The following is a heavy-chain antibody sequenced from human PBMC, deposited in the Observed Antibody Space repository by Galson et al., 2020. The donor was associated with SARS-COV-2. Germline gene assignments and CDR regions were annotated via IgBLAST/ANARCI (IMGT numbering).Heavy chain of an antibody. CDR2: VNLRGDT. CDR3: AREGGAYRPVDY. J-gene: IGHJ4*02. V-gene: IGHV4-4*02. Sequence: SETLSLTCSVSGGSISSTNWWTWVRQPPGKGLEWIGEVNLRGDTNYNPSLRSRVTISLDKSRNQLYLSLTSVTAADTAMYYCAREGGAYRPVDYWGQGTLVTVSS. D-gene: IGHD2-21*01. CDR1: GGSISSTNW.